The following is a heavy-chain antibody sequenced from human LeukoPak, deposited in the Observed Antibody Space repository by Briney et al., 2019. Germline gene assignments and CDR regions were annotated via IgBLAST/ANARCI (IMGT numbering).Heavy chain of an antibody. D-gene: IGHD3-16*02. CDR2: IYYSGST. V-gene: IGHV4-59*08. CDR3: AGGSYRQGYFDY. J-gene: IGHJ4*02. CDR1: GGSISSYY. Sequence: PSETLSLTCTVSGGSISSYYWSWIRQPPGKGLEWIGYIYYSGSTNYNPSLKSRVTISVDTSKNQFSLKLNSLTAADTAVYYCAGGSYRQGYFDYWGQGTLVTVSS.